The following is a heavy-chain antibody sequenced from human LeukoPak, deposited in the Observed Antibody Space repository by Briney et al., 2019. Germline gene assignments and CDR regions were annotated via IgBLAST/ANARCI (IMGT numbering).Heavy chain of an antibody. CDR3: ASAFYYGSGSINWFDP. CDR2: IYHSGTT. D-gene: IGHD3-10*01. J-gene: IGHJ5*02. V-gene: IGHV4-30-2*01. CDR1: GGSISSGVYP. Sequence: SETLSLTCAVSGGSISSGVYPWIWIRQPPGKGLEWIGYIYHSGTTYYTPSLKSRLTISVDRSKNQFSLKLSSVTAAATAVYYCASAFYYGSGSINWFDPWGQGTLVTVSS.